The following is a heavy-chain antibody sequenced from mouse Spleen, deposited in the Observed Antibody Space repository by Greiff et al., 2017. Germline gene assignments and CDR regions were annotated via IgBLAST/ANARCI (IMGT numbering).Heavy chain of an antibody. CDR1: GFTFSSYA. D-gene: IGHD1-1*01. Sequence: DVKLVESGGGLVKPGGSLKLSCAASGFTFSSYAMSWVRQTPEKRLAWVATISDGGSYTYYPDNVKGRFTISRDNAKNNLYLQMSHLKSEDTAMYYCARDLYYYGRSYFDYWGQGTTLTVSS. CDR3: ARDLYYYGRSYFDY. CDR2: ISDGGSYT. J-gene: IGHJ2*01. V-gene: IGHV5-4*01.